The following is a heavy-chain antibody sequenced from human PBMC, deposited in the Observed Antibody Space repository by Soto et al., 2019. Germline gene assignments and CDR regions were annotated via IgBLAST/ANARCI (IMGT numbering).Heavy chain of an antibody. CDR3: ARRPTDDSSGWRNWFDL. D-gene: IGHD3-22*01. Sequence: PSETLSLTCTVSGGSISSSVYYWAWIRQSPGKGLEWIGIIYHDGSTYYNPSLKSRVTISVDTSKNQFSLKLSSVTAADSAVYYCARRPTDDSSGWRNWFDLWGQGTLVTVSS. V-gene: IGHV4-39*01. J-gene: IGHJ5*02. CDR2: IYHDGST. CDR1: GGSISSSVYY.